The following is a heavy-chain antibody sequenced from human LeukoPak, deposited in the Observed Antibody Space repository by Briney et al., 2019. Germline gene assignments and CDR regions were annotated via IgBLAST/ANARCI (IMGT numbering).Heavy chain of an antibody. CDR2: IYTTGRT. Sequence: GGSLRLSCAASGFTVSSNYMSWVRQAPGKGLEWISFIYTTGRTYYADSVKGRFTISRDDSKNTVFLQMNSLRAEDTAVYYCARDPPMTTDFALDVWGQGTTVTVSS. CDR1: GFTVSSNY. V-gene: IGHV3-66*01. J-gene: IGHJ6*02. D-gene: IGHD4-11*01. CDR3: ARDPPMTTDFALDV.